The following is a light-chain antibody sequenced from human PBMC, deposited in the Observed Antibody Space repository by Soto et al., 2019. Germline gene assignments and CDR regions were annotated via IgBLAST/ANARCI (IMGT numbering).Light chain of an antibody. CDR3: QQYSMWLWT. Sequence: EIVLTQSPGTPSLSPGERATLSCRASQSVSSSYLALYHQRPGLAPRLLLYGASSRATGIPDRFSGSGSGTEFTLTISSLQSEDFAVSSCQQYSMWLWTFGQGTKVDIK. CDR1: QSVSSSY. V-gene: IGKV3-20*01. CDR2: GAS. J-gene: IGKJ1*01.